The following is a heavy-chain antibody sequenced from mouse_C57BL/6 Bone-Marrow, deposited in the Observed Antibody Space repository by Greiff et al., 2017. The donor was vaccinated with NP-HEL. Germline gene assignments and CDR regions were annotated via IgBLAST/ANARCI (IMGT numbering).Heavy chain of an antibody. Sequence: VQLQQSGAELMKPGASVKLSCKATGYTFTGYWIEWVKQRPGHGLEWIGEILPGGGSTNYNEKFKGKATFTADTSSNTAYMQLSSLTTEDSAIYYCARRDYYGSSYVRYFDVWGTGTTVTVSS. V-gene: IGHV1-9*01. CDR2: ILPGGGST. J-gene: IGHJ1*03. CDR1: GYTFTGYW. D-gene: IGHD1-1*01. CDR3: ARRDYYGSSYVRYFDV.